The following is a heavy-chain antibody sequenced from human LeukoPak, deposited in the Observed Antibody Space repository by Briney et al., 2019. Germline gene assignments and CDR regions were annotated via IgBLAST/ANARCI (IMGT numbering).Heavy chain of an antibody. CDR3: VRGLGVDTSMIFFDY. CDR2: ISAYNGNT. CDR1: GYTFTDFG. V-gene: IGHV1-18*01. D-gene: IGHD5-18*01. Sequence: ASVKVSCKASGYTFTDFGVSWVRQAPGQGLEWMGWISAYNGNTNYVQKFRGRVTMTTDISTSTAYMELRSLRSDDTAVFYCVRGLGVDTSMIFFDYWGQGTRVTVSS. J-gene: IGHJ4*02.